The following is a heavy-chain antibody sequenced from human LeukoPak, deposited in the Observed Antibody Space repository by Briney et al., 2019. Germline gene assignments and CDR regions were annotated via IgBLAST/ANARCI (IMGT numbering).Heavy chain of an antibody. CDR1: GASITSSY. CDR3: ARAVGAAYFDY. D-gene: IGHD1-26*01. CDR2: IYYTGDT. Sequence: SETLSLTCTVSGASITSSYWSWVRQPPGKGLEWIGYIYYTGDTSHNPSLNSRVTMSLDTSKNQLSLKLTSVTAADTAVYYCARAVGAAYFDYWGQGTLVTVSS. J-gene: IGHJ4*02. V-gene: IGHV4-59*01.